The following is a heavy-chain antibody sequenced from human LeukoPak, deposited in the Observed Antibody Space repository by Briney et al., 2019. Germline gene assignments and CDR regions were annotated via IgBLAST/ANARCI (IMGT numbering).Heavy chain of an antibody. Sequence: GGSLRLSCAASGFTFSSYSMNWVRQAAGKGPEWVSCISSSSNYIYYADSVKGRFIISRDNAKNSLYLQMNSLRAEDTAVYYCARDQAAAGSDGIDCWGQGTLVTVSS. CDR1: GFTFSSYS. D-gene: IGHD6-13*01. J-gene: IGHJ4*02. CDR3: ARDQAAAGSDGIDC. CDR2: ISSSSNYI. V-gene: IGHV3-21*01.